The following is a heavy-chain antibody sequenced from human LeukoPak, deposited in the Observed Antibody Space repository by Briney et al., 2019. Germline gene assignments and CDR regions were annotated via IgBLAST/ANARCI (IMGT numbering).Heavy chain of an antibody. D-gene: IGHD2-21*02. V-gene: IGHV1-3*01. CDR3: ARGCGGDCYYWFDP. CDR1: GYTFTSYA. J-gene: IGHJ5*02. CDR2: INAGNGNT. Sequence: ASVKVSCKASGYTFTSYAMHWVRQAPGQRLEWMGWINAGNGNTKYSQKFQGRVTITRDTSASTAYMELSSLRSEGTAVYYCARGCGGDCYYWFDPWGQGTLVTVSS.